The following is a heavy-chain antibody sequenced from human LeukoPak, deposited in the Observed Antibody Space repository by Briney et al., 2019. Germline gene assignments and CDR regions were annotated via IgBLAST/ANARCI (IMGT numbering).Heavy chain of an antibody. CDR3: ARDFVHYYDSSSFEYYFDF. Sequence: GGSLRLSCAASGFTFSRYAMHWVRQAPGKGLEYVSAISSNGGRTYYENSVKGRFTISRDNSKNTLYLQMGSLRAEDMAVYYCARDFVHYYDSSSFEYYFDFWGQGTLVTVSS. J-gene: IGHJ4*02. D-gene: IGHD3-22*01. CDR2: ISSNGGRT. V-gene: IGHV3-64*01. CDR1: GFTFSRYA.